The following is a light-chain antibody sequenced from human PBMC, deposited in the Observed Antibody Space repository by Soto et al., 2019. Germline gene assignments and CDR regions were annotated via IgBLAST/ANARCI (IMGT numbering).Light chain of an antibody. CDR2: DAS. V-gene: IGKV1-5*01. CDR1: QSINNW. CDR3: QQYSDYSPWT. J-gene: IGKJ1*01. Sequence: DIQMTQSPSTLSAYVGDRVTITCRASQSINNWLAWYHQKPGKAPNLLIYDASNLESGVPSRFSGSGSGTEFTLTISSLQPDDFATYYCQQYSDYSPWTFGQGTKVEVK.